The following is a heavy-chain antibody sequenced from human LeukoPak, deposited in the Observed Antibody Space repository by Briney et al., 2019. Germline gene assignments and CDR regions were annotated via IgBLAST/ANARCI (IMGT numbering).Heavy chain of an antibody. CDR2: IYPGDSDT. D-gene: IGHD2-15*01. J-gene: IGHJ6*03. V-gene: IGHV5-51*01. CDR1: GYSFTSYW. Sequence: GESLKISCKGSGYSFTSYWIGWGRQMPGKGLEWMGIIYPGDSDTRYSPSFQGQVTISADKSISTAYLQWSSLKASDTTMYYCARSRVAANYYSYYMDVWGKGTTVTVSS. CDR3: ARSRVAANYYSYYMDV.